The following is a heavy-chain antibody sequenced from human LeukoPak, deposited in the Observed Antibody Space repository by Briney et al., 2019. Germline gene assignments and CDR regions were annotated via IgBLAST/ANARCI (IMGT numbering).Heavy chain of an antibody. CDR2: IYYIGGT. CDR1: GGSISSSSYY. J-gene: IGHJ4*02. Sequence: SETLSLTCTVSGGSISSSSYYWGWIRQPPGKGLEGIGRIYYIGGTYYNPSLKSRVTISVDTSKNQFSLKLSSVTAADTAVYYCARAFGPRYYYDSSGYTKGFDYWGQGTLVTVSS. D-gene: IGHD3-22*01. CDR3: ARAFGPRYYYDSSGYTKGFDY. V-gene: IGHV4-39*07.